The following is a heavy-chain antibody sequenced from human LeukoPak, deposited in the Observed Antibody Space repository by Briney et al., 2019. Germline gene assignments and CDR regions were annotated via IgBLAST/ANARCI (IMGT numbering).Heavy chain of an antibody. J-gene: IGHJ4*02. Sequence: GGSLRLSCAASGCTFSSYAMSWVRQAPGKGLEWVSAISGSGGSTYYADSVKGRFTISRDNSKNTLYLQMNSLRAEDTAVYYCAEFPPTHLVVANYYFDYWGQGILVTVSS. CDR3: AEFPPTHLVVANYYFDY. CDR1: GCTFSSYA. V-gene: IGHV3-23*01. CDR2: ISGSGGST. D-gene: IGHD2-21*01.